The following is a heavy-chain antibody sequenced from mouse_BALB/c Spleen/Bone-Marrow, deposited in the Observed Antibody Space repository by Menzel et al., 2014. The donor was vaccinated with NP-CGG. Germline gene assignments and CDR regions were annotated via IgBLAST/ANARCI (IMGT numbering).Heavy chain of an antibody. CDR1: GYTFTDYY. Sequence: VQLVESGAELARPGASVKLSCKASGYTFTDYYVSWVKQRTGQGLEWIGEIYPGSGNTYYNEKFKGKATLTADRSSSTAYMQLSSLTSEDSAVYYCAGRGYGSSFDYWGQGTTLTVSS. CDR3: AGRGYGSSFDY. V-gene: IGHV1-77*01. J-gene: IGHJ2*01. CDR2: IYPGSGNT. D-gene: IGHD1-1*01.